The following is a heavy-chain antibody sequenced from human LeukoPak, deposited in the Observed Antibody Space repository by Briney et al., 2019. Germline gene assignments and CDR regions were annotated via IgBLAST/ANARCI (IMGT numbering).Heavy chain of an antibody. Sequence: PGGSLRLSCAASGFTFSSHAMSWVRQAPGKGLEWLSVIGASGGSTYYADSVKGRFTISRDNSKNTLYLQMNSLRADDTGVYYCATNAAQWLVPFDHWGQGTLVTVSS. D-gene: IGHD6-19*01. CDR2: IGASGGST. J-gene: IGHJ4*02. V-gene: IGHV3-23*01. CDR3: ATNAAQWLVPFDH. CDR1: GFTFSSHA.